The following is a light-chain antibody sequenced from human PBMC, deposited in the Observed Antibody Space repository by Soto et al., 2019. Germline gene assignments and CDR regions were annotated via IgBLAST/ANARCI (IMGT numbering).Light chain of an antibody. CDR1: RSVSIY. CDR3: QQYGRSVLT. CDR2: DTS. V-gene: IGKV3-11*01. Sequence: EIVVTQSPATLSLSPGDRATLSCRASRSVSIYLAWYQQKPGQAPRLLIYDTSHRAAGIPARFSGSGSGTDFTLTISSLEPEDFAVYYCQQYGRSVLTFGGGTKVEIK. J-gene: IGKJ4*01.